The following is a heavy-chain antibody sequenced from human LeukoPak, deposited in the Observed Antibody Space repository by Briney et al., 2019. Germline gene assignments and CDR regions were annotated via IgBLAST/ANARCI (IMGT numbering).Heavy chain of an antibody. CDR3: ARASLRYYMDV. CDR1: RYTFTSYY. V-gene: IGHV1-46*01. Sequence: ASVNVSCKASRYTFTSYYMHWVRQAPGQGLEWMGIINPSGGSTSYAQKFQGRVTMTRDTSTSTVYMELSSLRSEDTAVYYCARASLRYYMDVWGKGTTVTVSS. D-gene: IGHD6-6*01. J-gene: IGHJ6*03. CDR2: INPSGGST.